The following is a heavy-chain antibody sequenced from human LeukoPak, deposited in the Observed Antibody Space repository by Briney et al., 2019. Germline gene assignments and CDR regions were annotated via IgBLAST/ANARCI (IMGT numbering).Heavy chain of an antibody. Sequence: SETLSLTCAVYGGSFSGYYWSWIRHPPGPGLEWMGEINHSGRTNYNPSLNSRVTISVDTSKNHFSLKLSSVTAADTAVNYCARGGLQHYYGSGSHDYWGQGTLVTVSS. CDR3: ARGGLQHYYGSGSHDY. V-gene: IGHV4-34*01. D-gene: IGHD3-10*01. CDR1: GGSFSGYY. CDR2: INHSGRT. J-gene: IGHJ4*02.